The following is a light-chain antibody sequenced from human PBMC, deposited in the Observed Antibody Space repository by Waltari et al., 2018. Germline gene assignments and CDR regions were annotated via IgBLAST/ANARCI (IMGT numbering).Light chain of an antibody. CDR1: SSDIGGFNS. J-gene: IGLJ3*02. V-gene: IGLV2-8*01. CDR3: SSYGGRNNLL. Sequence: QSALTQPPSASGSPGQSVPISCTGTSSDIGGFNSVSWYQQNPGQAPKLLIYEVNKRPSGIPDRFSGSKSGNTASLTVSGLQAEDEAEYYCSSYGGRNNLLFGEGTKLTVL. CDR2: EVN.